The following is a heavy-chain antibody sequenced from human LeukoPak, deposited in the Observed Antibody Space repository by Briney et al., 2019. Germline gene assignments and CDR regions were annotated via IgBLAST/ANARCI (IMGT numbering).Heavy chain of an antibody. V-gene: IGHV1-2*02. Sequence: ASVKVSCKASGYTFTGYYMHWVRQAPGQGLEWMGWINPNSGGTNYAQKFQGRVTMTRDTSISTAYMELSRLRSDDTAVYCCARGFDYYDSSGYFGYWGQGTLVTVSS. D-gene: IGHD3-22*01. J-gene: IGHJ4*02. CDR2: INPNSGGT. CDR1: GYTFTGYY. CDR3: ARGFDYYDSSGYFGY.